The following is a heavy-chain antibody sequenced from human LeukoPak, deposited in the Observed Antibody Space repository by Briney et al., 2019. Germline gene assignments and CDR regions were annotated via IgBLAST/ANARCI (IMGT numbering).Heavy chain of an antibody. CDR2: ISHEGSEK. CDR3: ATDRGWYFDN. Sequence: GRSLRLSCAASGFTFSRYGMHWVRQGPGTGLEWVAFISHEGSEKYFADSVKGRFTISRDNSKNTLYLQMNSLRDEDTAVFYCATDRGWYFDNWGQGTLVTVAS. V-gene: IGHV3-30*03. CDR1: GFTFSRYG. D-gene: IGHD1-26*01. J-gene: IGHJ4*02.